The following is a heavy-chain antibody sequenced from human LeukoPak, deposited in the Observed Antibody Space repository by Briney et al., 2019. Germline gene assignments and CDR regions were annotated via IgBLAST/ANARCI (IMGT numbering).Heavy chain of an antibody. J-gene: IGHJ4*02. CDR3: ARVTGDSSGSQNFDY. V-gene: IGHV1-2*04. Sequence: ASVKVSCKASRYTFTGYYMHWVRQAPGQGLEWMGWINPNSGGTNYAQKFQGWVTMTRDTSISTAYMELSRLRSDDTAVYYCARVTGDSSGSQNFDYWGQGTLVTVSS. CDR1: RYTFTGYY. D-gene: IGHD3-22*01. CDR2: INPNSGGT.